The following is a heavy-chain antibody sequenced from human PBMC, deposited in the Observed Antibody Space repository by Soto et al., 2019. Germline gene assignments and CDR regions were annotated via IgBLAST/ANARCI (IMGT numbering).Heavy chain of an antibody. CDR3: ARGRTSSPHFYVMDV. Sequence: ASGQVSYKASCYSFTNYGISWVRQAPGQGLEWMGWISAYNGNTNYAQKIQGRVTMTTDTSTSTAYMELRSLRSDDTAVYYCARGRTSSPHFYVMDVWGQGTTVTVSS. CDR2: ISAYNGNT. CDR1: CYSFTNYG. D-gene: IGHD6-13*01. V-gene: IGHV1-18*01. J-gene: IGHJ6*02.